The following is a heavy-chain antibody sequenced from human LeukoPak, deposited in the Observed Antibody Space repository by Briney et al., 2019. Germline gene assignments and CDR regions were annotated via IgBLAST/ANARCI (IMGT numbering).Heavy chain of an antibody. CDR2: ISSSSSYI. J-gene: IGHJ4*02. CDR3: ARDSSGWYGDY. Sequence: GGSLRLSCAASGFTFSSYSMNWVRQAPGKGLEWVSSISSSSSYIYYADSVKGRFTISRDNTKNSLYLQMNSLRAEDTAVYYCARDSSGWYGDYWGQGTLVTVSS. D-gene: IGHD6-19*01. CDR1: GFTFSSYS. V-gene: IGHV3-21*01.